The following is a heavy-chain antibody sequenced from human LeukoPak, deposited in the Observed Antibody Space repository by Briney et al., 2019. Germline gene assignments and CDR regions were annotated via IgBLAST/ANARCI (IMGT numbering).Heavy chain of an antibody. V-gene: IGHV4-34*01. CDR3: ARVRYYGSGSYRGWFDP. CDR1: GGSFSGYY. Sequence: SETLSLTCAVYGGSFSGYYWSWIRQPPGKGLEWIGEINHSGSTNYNPSLKGRVTISVDTSKNQFSLKLSSVTAADTAVYYCARVRYYGSGSYRGWFDPWGQGTLVTVSS. D-gene: IGHD3-10*01. CDR2: INHSGST. J-gene: IGHJ5*02.